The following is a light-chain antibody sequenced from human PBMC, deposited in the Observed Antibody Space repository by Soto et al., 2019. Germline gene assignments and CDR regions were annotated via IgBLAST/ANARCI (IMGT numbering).Light chain of an antibody. CDR3: TSNSGSYSDVI. Sequence: QSALTQPPSASGSPGQSVTISCTGTSSDFGGNNYVSWYQQHPGKAPKLIIYEVTKRPSGVPDRFSGSMSGNTASLTVSGLQAEDEADYYCTSNSGSYSDVIFGGGTKLTVL. V-gene: IGLV2-8*01. CDR1: SSDFGGNNY. J-gene: IGLJ2*01. CDR2: EVT.